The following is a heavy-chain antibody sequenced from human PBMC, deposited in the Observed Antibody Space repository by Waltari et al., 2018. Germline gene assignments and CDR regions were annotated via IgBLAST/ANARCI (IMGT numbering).Heavy chain of an antibody. V-gene: IGHV1-2*06. CDR1: GYTFTGHY. CDR3: ASYGGNSRYYYGMDV. J-gene: IGHJ6*02. Sequence: QVQLVQSGAEVKKPGASVQVSCKASGYTFTGHYMHCVRTPTGQGLEWMGRINPNSGGTNYAQKFQGRVTMTRDTSISTAYMELSRLRSDDTAVYYCASYGGNSRYYYGMDVWGQGTTVTVSS. D-gene: IGHD2-21*02. CDR2: INPNSGGT.